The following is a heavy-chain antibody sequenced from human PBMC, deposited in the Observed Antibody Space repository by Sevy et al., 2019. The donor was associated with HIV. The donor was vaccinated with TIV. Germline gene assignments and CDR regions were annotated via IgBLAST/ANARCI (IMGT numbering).Heavy chain of an antibody. Sequence: SETLSLTCTVSGGSISNSDSYWSWIRQPPGKGLEWIGYTHYTWGTYYNPFLKSRVAMSVDTSEKQFSLKLSSMTEADTAVYYCASKRGYNHGPFDYWGQGTLVTVSS. CDR3: ASKRGYNHGPFDY. J-gene: IGHJ4*02. D-gene: IGHD5-12*01. CDR2: THYTWGT. V-gene: IGHV4-30-4*02. CDR1: GGSISNSDSY.